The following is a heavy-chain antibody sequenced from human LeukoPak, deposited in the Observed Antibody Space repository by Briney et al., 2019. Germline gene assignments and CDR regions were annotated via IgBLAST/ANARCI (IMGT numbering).Heavy chain of an antibody. Sequence: ASVKVSCKASGYTFTGYYMHWVRQAPGQGLEWMGWINPNSGGTNYAQKFQGRVAMTRDTSISTAYMELSRLRSDDTDVYYCARDLSRGAFDIWGQGTMVTVSS. CDR1: GYTFTGYY. V-gene: IGHV1-2*02. D-gene: IGHD5/OR15-5a*01. J-gene: IGHJ3*02. CDR3: ARDLSRGAFDI. CDR2: INPNSGGT.